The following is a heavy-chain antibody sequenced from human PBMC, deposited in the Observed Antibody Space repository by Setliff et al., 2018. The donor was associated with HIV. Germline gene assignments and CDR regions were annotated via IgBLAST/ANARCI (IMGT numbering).Heavy chain of an antibody. D-gene: IGHD6-19*01. V-gene: IGHV3-7*01. CDR2: IKEDGSEK. CDR1: GFTFSSSW. J-gene: IGHJ4*02. CDR3: ARDPYWLEGYFDY. Sequence: HPGGSLRLSCAASGFTFSSSWMSWVRQAPGKGLEWVANIKEDGSEKYFVDSVKGRFTMSRDNAKNSLYLQMDSLRVEDTGFYYCARDPYWLEGYFDYWGPGTLVTVSS.